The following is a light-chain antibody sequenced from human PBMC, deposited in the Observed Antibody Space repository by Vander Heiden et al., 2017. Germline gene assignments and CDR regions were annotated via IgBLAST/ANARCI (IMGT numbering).Light chain of an antibody. V-gene: IGKV4-1*01. J-gene: IGKJ4*01. CDR3: QQDYSTPPLT. CDR1: QSVLYSSNNKNY. CDR2: WAS. Sequence: DIVMTQSPDSLAVSLGERATINCKSSQSVLYSSNNKNYLAWYQQKPGQPPKLLIYWASTRESGVPDRFSGSGYGTDFTLTISSRQAEDVAVYYCQQDYSTPPLTFGGGTKVEIK.